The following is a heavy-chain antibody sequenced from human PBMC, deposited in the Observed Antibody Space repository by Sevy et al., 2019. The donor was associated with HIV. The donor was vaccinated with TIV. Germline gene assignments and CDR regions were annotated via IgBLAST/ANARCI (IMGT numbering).Heavy chain of an antibody. V-gene: IGHV3-30*04. D-gene: IGHD5-12*01. CDR2: ISYDGSNK. J-gene: IGHJ6*02. CDR1: GFTFINHA. Sequence: GGSLRLSCEVSGFTFINHAMHWVRQAPGKGLEWVTVISYDGSNKYYADSVKGRFTISRDTSKSTVYLQMDSLRAEDTAVYYCARDLNSGYANYYYYGMDVWGQGTTVTVSS. CDR3: ARDLNSGYANYYYYGMDV.